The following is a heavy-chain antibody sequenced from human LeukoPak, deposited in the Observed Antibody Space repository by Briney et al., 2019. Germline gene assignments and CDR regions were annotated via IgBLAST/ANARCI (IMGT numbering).Heavy chain of an antibody. J-gene: IGHJ4*02. CDR3: ARGALIKNSRYFDY. V-gene: IGHV4-39*07. CDR1: GGSISSSSYY. D-gene: IGHD1-7*01. CDR2: IYYSGST. Sequence: SETLSLTCTVSGGSISSSSYYWGWIRQPPGKGLEWIGSIYYSGSTYYNPSLKSRVTISVDTSKNQFSLKLSSVTAADTAVYYCARGALIKNSRYFDYWGQGTLVTVSS.